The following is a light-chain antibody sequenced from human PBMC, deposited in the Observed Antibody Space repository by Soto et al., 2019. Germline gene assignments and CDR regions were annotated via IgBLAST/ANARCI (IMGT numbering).Light chain of an antibody. CDR3: AAWDDRLDAYV. J-gene: IGLJ1*01. CDR2: TTN. CDR1: TSNIGSNI. Sequence: QSVLTQPPSASAAPGQRVTLSCSGSTSNIGSNIVNWYQHLPGPAPNLLIYTTNKRPSGVPDRFSGSKSGSSASLAISGLQSEDEADYYCAAWDDRLDAYVFGTGTQLTVL. V-gene: IGLV1-44*01.